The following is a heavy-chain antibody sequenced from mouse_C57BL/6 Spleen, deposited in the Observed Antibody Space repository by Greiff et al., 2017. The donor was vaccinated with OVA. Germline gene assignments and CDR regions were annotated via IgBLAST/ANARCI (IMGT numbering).Heavy chain of an antibody. D-gene: IGHD1-1*01. CDR3: ARLPSSNYFDD. J-gene: IGHJ2*01. V-gene: IGHV1-69*01. Sequence: VQLQQPGAELVMPGASVKLSCKASGYTFTSYWMHWVKQRPGQGLEWIGEIDPSDSYTNYNQKFKGKSTLTVDKSSSTAYMQLSSLTSEDSAVYYCARLPSSNYFDDWGQGTTLTVSS. CDR1: GYTFTSYW. CDR2: IDPSDSYT.